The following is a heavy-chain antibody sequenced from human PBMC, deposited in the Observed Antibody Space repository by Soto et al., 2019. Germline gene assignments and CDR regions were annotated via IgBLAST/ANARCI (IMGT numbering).Heavy chain of an antibody. CDR1: GFTVSSNY. J-gene: IGHJ4*02. CDR3: ARDHLYYDILTGYSIDYFDY. V-gene: IGHV3-66*01. CDR2: IYSGGST. Sequence: GGSLRLSCAASGFTVSSNYMSWVRQAPGKGLEWVSVIYSGGSTYYADSVKGRFTISRDNSKNTLYLQMNSLRAEDTAVYYCARDHLYYDILTGYSIDYFDYWGQGTLVTVSS. D-gene: IGHD3-9*01.